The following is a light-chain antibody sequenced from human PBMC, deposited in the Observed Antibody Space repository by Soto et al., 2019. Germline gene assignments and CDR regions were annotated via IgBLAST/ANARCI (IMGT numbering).Light chain of an antibody. V-gene: IGKV3-15*01. CDR2: GAS. J-gene: IGKJ4*01. Sequence: EIVMTQSPATLSVSPGERATLSCRASQSVSSNLAWYQQKPGQAPRLLIYGASTRATGIPARLSGSGSGTELTLPISSLQSEDFAVYYCQQYNNWPRLTFGGGTKVEIK. CDR3: QQYNNWPRLT. CDR1: QSVSSN.